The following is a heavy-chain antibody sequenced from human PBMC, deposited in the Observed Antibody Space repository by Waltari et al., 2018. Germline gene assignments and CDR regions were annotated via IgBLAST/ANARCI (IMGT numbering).Heavy chain of an antibody. CDR3: ARERYYYDSSGYSLPYFDY. CDR2: IIPIFGTA. D-gene: IGHD3-22*01. V-gene: IGHV1-69*01. CDR1: GGTFSSYA. Sequence: QVQLVQSGAEVKKPGSSVKVSCKASGGTFSSYAISWVRQAPGQGLEWMGGIIPIFGTANYAQKFQCRVTITADESTSTAYMELSSLRSEDTAVYYCARERYYYDSSGYSLPYFDYWGQGTLGTVSS. J-gene: IGHJ4*02.